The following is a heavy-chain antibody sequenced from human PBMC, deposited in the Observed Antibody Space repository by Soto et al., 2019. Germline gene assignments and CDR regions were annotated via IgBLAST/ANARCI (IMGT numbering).Heavy chain of an antibody. CDR2: ISSSGSTI. CDR1: GFTFSDYY. CDR3: ARDPLYYYYYYMDV. V-gene: IGHV3-11*01. Sequence: GGSLRLSCAASGFTFSDYYMSWIRQAPGKGLEWVSYISSSGSTIYYADSVKGRFTISRDNAKNSLYLQMNSLRAEDTAVYYCARDPLYYYYYYMDVWGKGTTVTVSS. J-gene: IGHJ6*03.